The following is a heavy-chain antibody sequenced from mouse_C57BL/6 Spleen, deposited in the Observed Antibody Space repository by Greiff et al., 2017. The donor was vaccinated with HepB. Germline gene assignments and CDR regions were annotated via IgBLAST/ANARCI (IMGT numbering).Heavy chain of an antibody. CDR2: IYPGDGDT. CDR1: GYAFSSSW. CDR3: ARRDYPGFDY. D-gene: IGHD5-5*01. V-gene: IGHV1-82*01. Sequence: VQLQQSGPELVKPGASVKISCKASGYAFSSSWMNWVKQRPGKGLEWIGRIYPGDGDTNYNGKFKGKATLTADKSSSTAYMQLSSLTSEDSAVYFCARRDYPGFDYWGQGTTLTVSS. J-gene: IGHJ2*01.